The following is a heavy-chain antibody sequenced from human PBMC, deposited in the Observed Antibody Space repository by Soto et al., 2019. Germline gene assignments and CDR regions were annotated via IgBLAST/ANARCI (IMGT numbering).Heavy chain of an antibody. CDR2: ISAYNGNT. J-gene: IGHJ4*02. Sequence: GGSVKVSCKASGYTFTSYGISWVRQAPGQGLEWMGWISAYNGNTNYAQKLQGRVTMTTDTSTSTAYMELRSLRSDDTAVYYCATRTDYYDSSGYYSDYWGQGTLVTVSS. CDR1: GYTFTSYG. CDR3: ATRTDYYDSSGYYSDY. V-gene: IGHV1-18*01. D-gene: IGHD3-22*01.